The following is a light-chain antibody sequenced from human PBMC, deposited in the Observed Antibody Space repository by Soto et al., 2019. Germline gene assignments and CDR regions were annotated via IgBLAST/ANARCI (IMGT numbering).Light chain of an antibody. J-gene: IGKJ2*01. CDR2: AAS. CDR3: QQSYSLPYT. CDR1: QSIGRW. Sequence: DIKMTQSPSTLSASVGDTVTVTCRASQSIGRWLAWYQQKPGKAPKLLIYAASSLQSGVSSRFSGSGSGTDFTLTISSLQPEDSATYYCQQSYSLPYTFGQGTKVDTK. V-gene: IGKV1-39*01.